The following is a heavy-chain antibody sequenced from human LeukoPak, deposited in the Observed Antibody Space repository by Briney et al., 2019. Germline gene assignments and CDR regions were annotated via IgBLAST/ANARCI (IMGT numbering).Heavy chain of an antibody. CDR3: AKGDGSFVVDY. CDR2: ISDDGNNK. J-gene: IGHJ4*02. CDR1: GFTFSSYA. D-gene: IGHD6-19*01. V-gene: IGHV3-30*09. Sequence: GGSLRLSCAASGFTFSSYAMHWVRQAPGKGLEWVAIISDDGNNKYYADSVKGRFAISRDNSKNTLYLQMNSLRAEDTVVYYCAKGDGSFVVDYWGQGTLVTVSS.